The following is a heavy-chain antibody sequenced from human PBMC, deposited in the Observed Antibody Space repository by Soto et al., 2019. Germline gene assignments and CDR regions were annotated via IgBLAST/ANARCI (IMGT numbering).Heavy chain of an antibody. V-gene: IGHV4-59*01. D-gene: IGHD6-13*01. CDR1: GGSISFYT. CDR2: IYHSGRT. Sequence: QVQLQESGPGLVKPSETLSLTCSVSGGSISFYTWNWIRQSPGKGLEWIGYIYHSGRTNYNPSLQSRVTISVDTSKNQFSLQLSSVTAADTAVYYCAKGDSTTHGDSFDIWGQGTMVTVSP. CDR3: AKGDSTTHGDSFDI. J-gene: IGHJ3*02.